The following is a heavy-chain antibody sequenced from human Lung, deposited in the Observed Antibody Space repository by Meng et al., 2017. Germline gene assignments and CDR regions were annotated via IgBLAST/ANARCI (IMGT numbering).Heavy chain of an antibody. Sequence: VQLVESGGGLDKPAGSLIPSFASSGFTFSSYSMTWVGQAPGKGLEWVSSISSSSSYIYYADSVKGRFTISRDNAKNSLYLQMNSLRAEDTAVYYCARERGTSDYWGQGTLVTVSS. CDR3: ARERGTSDY. CDR2: ISSSSSYI. V-gene: IGHV3-21*01. D-gene: IGHD1-7*01. J-gene: IGHJ4*02. CDR1: GFTFSSYS.